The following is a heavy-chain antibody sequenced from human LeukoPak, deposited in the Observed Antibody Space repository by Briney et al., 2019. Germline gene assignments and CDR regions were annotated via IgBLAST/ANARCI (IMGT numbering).Heavy chain of an antibody. CDR2: IESDGSGT. CDR3: ARDRSYSLDY. Sequence: GGSLRLSCAASGFTFSSDWMHWVRQAPGKGLVWVSRIESDGSGTTYADFVKGRFTISRDNAKNTLYLQMNSLRAEDTAVYFCARDRSYSLDYWGQGTLVTVSS. CDR1: GFTFSSDW. V-gene: IGHV3-74*01. J-gene: IGHJ4*02. D-gene: IGHD1-26*01.